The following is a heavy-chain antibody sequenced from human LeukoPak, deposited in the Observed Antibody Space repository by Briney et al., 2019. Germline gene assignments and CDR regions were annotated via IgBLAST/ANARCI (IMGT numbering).Heavy chain of an antibody. Sequence: ASVKVSCKASGYTFTGYYMHWVRQAPGQGLEWMGRINPNSGGTNHAQKFQGRVTLTRDTSISTAYMELSRLRSDDTAVYYCARVPAAMGPIDYWGQGTLVTVSS. CDR2: INPNSGGT. CDR1: GYTFTGYY. D-gene: IGHD2-2*01. J-gene: IGHJ4*02. V-gene: IGHV1-2*06. CDR3: ARVPAAMGPIDY.